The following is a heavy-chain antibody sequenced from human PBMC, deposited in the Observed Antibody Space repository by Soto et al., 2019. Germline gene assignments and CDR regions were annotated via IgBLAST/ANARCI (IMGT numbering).Heavy chain of an antibody. CDR2: IYSGGSI. V-gene: IGHV3-53*01. J-gene: IGHJ4*02. CDR1: GFTVSSNY. Sequence: EVQVVESGGGLIQPGGSLRLSCAASGFTVSSNYMSWVRQAPGKGLEWVSVIYSGGSIYNADSVRGRCTISRDNSKNTVYLQMDSLRAEDTAVYYCARGFHSMTYYGEFFFDSWGQGTLVTVST. CDR3: ARGFHSMTYYGEFFFDS. D-gene: IGHD3-10*01.